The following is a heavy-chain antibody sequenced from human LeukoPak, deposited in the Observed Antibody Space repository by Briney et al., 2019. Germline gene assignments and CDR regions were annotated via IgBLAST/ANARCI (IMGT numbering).Heavy chain of an antibody. CDR1: GGTFSSYA. V-gene: IGHV1-69*13. D-gene: IGHD3-16*02. Sequence: GASVKVSCKASGGTFSSYAISWVRQAPGQGLEWMGGIIPIFGTANYAQKFQGRVTITADESTSTAYMELSSLRSEDTAVYYCARGGLNHDYVWGSYPTGMDVWGQGTTVTVSS. J-gene: IGHJ6*02. CDR3: ARGGLNHDYVWGSYPTGMDV. CDR2: IIPIFGTA.